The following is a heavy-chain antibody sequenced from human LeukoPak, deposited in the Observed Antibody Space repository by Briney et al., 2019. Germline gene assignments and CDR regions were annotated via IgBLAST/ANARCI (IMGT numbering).Heavy chain of an antibody. Sequence: PSETLSLTCAVYGGSFSGFYWSWLRPPPGKGLEWIGEINHSGSTNYNPSRKSRVTISVDTSKNQFSLKLSSVTAADTAVYDCASLGSSSDYWGQGTLVTVSS. CDR2: INHSGST. D-gene: IGHD6-6*01. CDR3: ASLGSSSDY. J-gene: IGHJ4*02. V-gene: IGHV4-34*01. CDR1: GGSFSGFY.